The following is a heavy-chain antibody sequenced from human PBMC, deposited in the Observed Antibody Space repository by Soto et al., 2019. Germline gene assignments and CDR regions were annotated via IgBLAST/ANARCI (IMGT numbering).Heavy chain of an antibody. CDR2: INHSGST. D-gene: IGHD3-10*01. CDR3: ARVQGSGSYYNGYGMDV. V-gene: IGHV4-34*01. J-gene: IGHJ6*02. Sequence: SETLSLTCAVYGGSFSGYYWSWICQPPGKGLEWIGEINHSGSTNYNPSLKSRVIISVGTSKNQFSLKLSSVTAADTAVYYCARVQGSGSYYNGYGMDVWGQGTTVTVSS. CDR1: GGSFSGYY.